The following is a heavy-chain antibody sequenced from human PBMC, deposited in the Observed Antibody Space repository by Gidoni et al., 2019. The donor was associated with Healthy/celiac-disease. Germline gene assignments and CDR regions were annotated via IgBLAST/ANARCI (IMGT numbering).Heavy chain of an antibody. CDR2: IYTSGST. Sequence: QVQLQESGPGLVKPSQTLSLTCTVSGGSISSGSYYWSWIRQPAGKGLEWIGRIYTSGSTNYNPALKSRVTISVDTSKNQFSLKLSSVTAADTAVYYCARDGTFDSLGPYGMDVWGQGTTVTVSS. CDR1: GGSISSGSYY. J-gene: IGHJ6*02. CDR3: ARDGTFDSLGPYGMDV. V-gene: IGHV4-61*02. D-gene: IGHD3-9*01.